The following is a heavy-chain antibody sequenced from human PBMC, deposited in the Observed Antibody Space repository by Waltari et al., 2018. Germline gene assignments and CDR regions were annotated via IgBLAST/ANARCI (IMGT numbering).Heavy chain of an antibody. CDR3: ARDRRSGWKDH. D-gene: IGHD3-22*01. J-gene: IGHJ4*02. Sequence: EFQLVASGGCVVQPGWSLRLSCAASAFSFSSYTMHLLRQAPGKGLEYVSAISINGGSTYYANSLKGRFTIYRDNSKNTLYLQMGSVRGEDRAVYECARDRRSGWKDHWGQGTLVTVSS. CDR2: ISINGGST. V-gene: IGHV3-64*01. CDR1: AFSFSSYT.